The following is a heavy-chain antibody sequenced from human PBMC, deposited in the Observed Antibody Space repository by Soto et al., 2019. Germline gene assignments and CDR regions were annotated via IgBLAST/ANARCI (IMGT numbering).Heavy chain of an antibody. J-gene: IGHJ4*02. D-gene: IGHD6-13*01. CDR1: GGSISSGGYY. CDR3: AREEGQPASL. V-gene: IGHV4-31*03. CDR2: IYYSGST. Sequence: QVQLQESGPGLVKPSQTLSLTCTVSGGSISSGGYYWSWIRQHPGKGLEWIGYIYYSGSTYYNPSLRRRVTIPVDTSKNQFSLKLSSVTAADTAVYYCAREEGQPASLWGQGTLVTVSS.